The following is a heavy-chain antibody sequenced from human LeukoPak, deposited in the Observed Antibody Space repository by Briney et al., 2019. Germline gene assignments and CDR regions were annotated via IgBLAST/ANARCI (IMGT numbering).Heavy chain of an antibody. Sequence: SETLSLTCTVSGGSISSGGYYWGWIRQPPGKGLEWIGSIYHSGSTYYNPSLKSRVTISVDTSKNQFSLKLSSVTAADTAVYYCARTLPEVAVVGYWGQGTLVTVSS. V-gene: IGHV4-39*07. CDR2: IYHSGST. CDR3: ARTLPEVAVVGY. CDR1: GGSISSGGYY. D-gene: IGHD6-19*01. J-gene: IGHJ4*02.